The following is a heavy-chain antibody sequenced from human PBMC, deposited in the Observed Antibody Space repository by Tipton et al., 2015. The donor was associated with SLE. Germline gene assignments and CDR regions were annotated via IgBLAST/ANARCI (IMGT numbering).Heavy chain of an antibody. CDR3: ARGGTMVRGVTTYYYYYMDV. CDR2: IYYSGST. D-gene: IGHD3-10*01. J-gene: IGHJ6*03. V-gene: IGHV4-31*11. Sequence: TLSLTCAVSGGSISSGRYYCAWIRQHPGKGLEWIGYIYYSGSTYYNPSLESRVTISVDTSKNQFSLYLSSVTAADTAVYYCARGGTMVRGVTTYYYYYMDVWGKGTAVTVSS. CDR1: GGSISSGRYY.